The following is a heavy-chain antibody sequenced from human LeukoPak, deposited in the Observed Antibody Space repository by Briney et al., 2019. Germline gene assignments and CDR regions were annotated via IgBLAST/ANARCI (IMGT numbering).Heavy chain of an antibody. CDR3: ANLPDSSGYYKTDY. V-gene: IGHV1-8*01. CDR2: MNPNSGNT. J-gene: IGHJ4*02. CDR1: GYTFTSYD. Sequence: ASVKVSCKASGYTFTSYDINWVRQATGQGLEWMGWMNPNSGNTGYAQKFQGRVTMTRNTSISTAYMELSSLRSEDTAVYYCANLPDSSGYYKTDYWGQGTLVTVSS. D-gene: IGHD3-22*01.